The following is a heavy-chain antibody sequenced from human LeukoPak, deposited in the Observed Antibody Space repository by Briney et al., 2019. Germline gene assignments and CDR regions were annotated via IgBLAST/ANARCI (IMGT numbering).Heavy chain of an antibody. CDR2: IYYSGST. CDR3: ARDRVLGDYVWGSYRQGDAFDI. Sequence: SQTLSLTCTVSGGSISSGDYYWSWIRQPPGKGLEWIGYIYYSGSTHYNPSLKSRVTISVDTSKNQFSLKLSSVTAADTAVYYCARDRVLGDYVWGSYRQGDAFDIWGQGTMVTVSS. D-gene: IGHD3-16*02. V-gene: IGHV4-30-4*08. CDR1: GGSISSGDYY. J-gene: IGHJ3*02.